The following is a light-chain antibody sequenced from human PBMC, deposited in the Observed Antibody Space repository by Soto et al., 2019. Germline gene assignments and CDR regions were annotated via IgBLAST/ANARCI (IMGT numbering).Light chain of an antibody. CDR3: QQYGGSPT. J-gene: IGKJ2*01. Sequence: EIVLTQSPGTLSLSPGERATLSCRASQSVSSSYLAWYQQKPGQAPRLLIYGASSRATGIPDRFSGSGSGTDFTLTISRLEREDFAVYYCQQYGGSPTFGQGTKLEIK. CDR2: GAS. CDR1: QSVSSSY. V-gene: IGKV3-20*01.